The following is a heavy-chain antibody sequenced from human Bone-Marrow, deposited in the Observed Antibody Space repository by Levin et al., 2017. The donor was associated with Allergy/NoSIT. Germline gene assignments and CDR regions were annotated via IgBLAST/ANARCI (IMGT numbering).Heavy chain of an antibody. V-gene: IGHV3-49*03. J-gene: IGHJ3*02. Sequence: GESLKISCTASGFTFGDYAMSWFRQAPGKGLEWVGFIRSKAYGGTTEYAASVKGRFTISRDDSKSIAYLQMNSLKTEDTAVYYCTRIVLSPSIAVAGNDAFDSWGQGTMVTVSS. CDR2: IRSKAYGGTT. D-gene: IGHD6-19*01. CDR1: GFTFGDYA. CDR3: TRIVLSPSIAVAGNDAFDS.